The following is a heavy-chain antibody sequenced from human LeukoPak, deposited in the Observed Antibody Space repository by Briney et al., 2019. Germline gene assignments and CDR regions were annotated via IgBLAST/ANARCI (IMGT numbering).Heavy chain of an antibody. CDR3: ASSVMARGDDAFDI. CDR1: GGTFSSYA. Sequence: ASVKVSCKASGGTFSSYAISWVRQAPGQGLEWMGRIIPILGIANYAQKFQGRVTITADKSTSTAYMELSSLRSEDTAVYYCASSVMARGDDAFDIWGQGTMVTVSS. V-gene: IGHV1-69*04. D-gene: IGHD3-10*01. CDR2: IIPILGIA. J-gene: IGHJ3*02.